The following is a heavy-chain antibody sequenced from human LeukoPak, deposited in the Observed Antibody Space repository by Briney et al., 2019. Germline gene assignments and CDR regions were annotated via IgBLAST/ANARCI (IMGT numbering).Heavy chain of an antibody. J-gene: IGHJ3*02. CDR1: GFTFDDYA. Sequence: QPGRSLRLSCAASGFTFDDYAMPWVRQAPGKGLEWVSGLSWNSGSIGYADSVKGRFTISRDNAKNSLYLQMNSLRAEDTAFYYGAKDMRNSLPAAFDILGQGTMVTVSS. CDR2: LSWNSGSI. D-gene: IGHD5-18*01. CDR3: AKDMRNSLPAAFDI. V-gene: IGHV3-9*01.